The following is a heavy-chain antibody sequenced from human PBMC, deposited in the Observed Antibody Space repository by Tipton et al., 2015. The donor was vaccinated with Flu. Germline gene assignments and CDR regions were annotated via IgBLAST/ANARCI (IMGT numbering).Heavy chain of an antibody. Sequence: SLRLSCAASGFNVSSKYMTWVRQAPGKGLEWVSVIYSDDSTYYADSVKGRFAISRDNSKKTLYLQMNSLRAEDTAVYYCWSPKGDYYYAIDVWGQGTAVTVSS. V-gene: IGHV3-53*01. CDR3: WSPKGDYYYAIDV. J-gene: IGHJ6*02. CDR1: GFNVSSKY. CDR2: IYSDDST.